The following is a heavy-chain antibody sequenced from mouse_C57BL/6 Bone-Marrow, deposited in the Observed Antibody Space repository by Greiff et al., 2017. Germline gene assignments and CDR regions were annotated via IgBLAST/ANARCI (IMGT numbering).Heavy chain of an antibody. Sequence: QVTLKVSGPGILQPPQTLSLTCSFSGFSLSTFGMGVGWICQPSGKGLEWLAHIWWDEDKYYNLALKSRITNSKDPSKNQVFLKIANVDTADAATYYCARMITAVVAPPWFAYWGQGTLVTVSA. D-gene: IGHD1-1*01. CDR1: GFSLSTFGMG. J-gene: IGHJ3*01. CDR2: IWWDEDK. V-gene: IGHV8-8*01. CDR3: ARMITAVVAPPWFAY.